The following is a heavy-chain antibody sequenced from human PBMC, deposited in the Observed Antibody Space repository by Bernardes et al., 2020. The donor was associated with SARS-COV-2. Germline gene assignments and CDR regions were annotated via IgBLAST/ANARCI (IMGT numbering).Heavy chain of an antibody. CDR1: GYSFTSYW. CDR3: ARKLWSSGWDDTFDI. Sequence: ESLKISCKGSGYSFTSYWIGWVRQMPGKGLEWMGIIYPSDSDTRYSPSFQGQVTISADKSISTAYLQWSSLKASDTAMYYCARKLWSSGWDDTFDIWGQEKMVTVSS. CDR2: IYPSDSDT. D-gene: IGHD6-19*01. J-gene: IGHJ3*02. V-gene: IGHV5-51*01.